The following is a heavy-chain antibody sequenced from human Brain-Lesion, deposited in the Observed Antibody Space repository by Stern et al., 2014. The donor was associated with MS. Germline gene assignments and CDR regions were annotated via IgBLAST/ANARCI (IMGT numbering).Heavy chain of an antibody. CDR2: IYYSGNT. V-gene: IGHV4-39*01. CDR3: AGEEDIRYCSGGSCTGNWFDP. CDR1: GGSVSSTSYA. J-gene: IGHJ5*02. Sequence: VQLVESGPGLVKPSETLSLTCTVAGGSVSSTSYAWAWIRQPPGKGLEWIGTIYYSGNTYYSPSLKSRLTISLDTSQNTFSLHLRSVTAADTAVYYCAGEEDIRYCSGGSCTGNWFDPWGQGTLVTVSS. D-gene: IGHD2-15*01.